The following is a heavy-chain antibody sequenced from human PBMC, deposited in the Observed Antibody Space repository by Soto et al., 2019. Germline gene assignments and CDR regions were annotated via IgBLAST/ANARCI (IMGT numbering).Heavy chain of an antibody. Sequence: PSETLSLTCTFSCGSVSSGSYYWSWIRQPPGKGLEWVGYIYYSGSTNYNPSLKSRATISVDTSKNQFSLKLSSVTAADTAVYYCARVLPYYYDSSGYYLVSDYFDYWGQGTLVTVSS. CDR2: IYYSGST. CDR3: ARVLPYYYDSSGYYLVSDYFDY. CDR1: CGSVSSGSYY. V-gene: IGHV4-61*01. J-gene: IGHJ4*02. D-gene: IGHD3-22*01.